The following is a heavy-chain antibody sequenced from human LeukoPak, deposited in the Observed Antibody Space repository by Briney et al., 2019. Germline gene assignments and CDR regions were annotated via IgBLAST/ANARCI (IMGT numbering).Heavy chain of an antibody. CDR2: IKQDGSEK. D-gene: IGHD3-16*02. J-gene: IGHJ4*02. CDR1: GFTFSSYW. CDR3: ARVGGRYSPLGY. V-gene: IGHV3-7*01. Sequence: GGSLRLSCAASGFTFSSYWMSWVRQAPGKGLEWVANIKQDGSEKYYVDSVKGRFTISRDNAKNSLYLQMISLRAEDTAVYYCARVGGRYSPLGYWGREPWSPSPQ.